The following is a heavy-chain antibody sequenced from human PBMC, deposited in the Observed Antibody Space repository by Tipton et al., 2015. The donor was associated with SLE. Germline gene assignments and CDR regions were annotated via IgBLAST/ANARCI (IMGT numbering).Heavy chain of an antibody. D-gene: IGHD1-26*01. CDR2: IKHDGSEK. CDR1: GFTFSGYW. V-gene: IGHV3-7*01. J-gene: IGHJ4*02. CDR3: ARWDIVGTTTLDY. Sequence: SLRLSSAASGFTFSGYWMTWVRQAPGKGLEWVANIKHDGSEKYYVDSVRGRFTISRDNAKNSLYLQMNSLRAEDTAVYYCARWDIVGTTTLDYWGQGTLVTVSS.